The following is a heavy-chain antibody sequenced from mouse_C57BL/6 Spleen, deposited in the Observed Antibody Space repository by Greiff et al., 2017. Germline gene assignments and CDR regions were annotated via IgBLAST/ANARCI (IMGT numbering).Heavy chain of an antibody. CDR2: ISSGSSTI. CDR1: GFTFSDYG. V-gene: IGHV5-17*01. Sequence: EVQGVESGGGLVKPGGSLKLSCAASGFTFSDYGMHWVRQAPGKGLEWVAYISSGSSTIHYADKVKGRFTISRDNAKNTLFLQMTSLRSEDTAMYYCARGIYYYGSSYLYAMDYWGQGTSVTVSS. J-gene: IGHJ4*01. CDR3: ARGIYYYGSSYLYAMDY. D-gene: IGHD1-1*01.